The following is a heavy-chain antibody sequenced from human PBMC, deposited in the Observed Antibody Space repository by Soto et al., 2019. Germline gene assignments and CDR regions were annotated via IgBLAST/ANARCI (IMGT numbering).Heavy chain of an antibody. J-gene: IGHJ4*02. V-gene: IGHV3-23*01. Sequence: PVGSLRLSCVFSVFTFSNYAMTCVRHSPGKGLEWVSGISGSGTNTNYADSVKGRFTISRDNSKNTLFLQINSLRAEDTAVYYCAKDEEWPPWRGYFRYWGQGTLVNVSS. CDR2: ISGSGTNT. CDR3: AKDEEWPPWRGYFRY. CDR1: VFTFSNYA. D-gene: IGHD3-3*01.